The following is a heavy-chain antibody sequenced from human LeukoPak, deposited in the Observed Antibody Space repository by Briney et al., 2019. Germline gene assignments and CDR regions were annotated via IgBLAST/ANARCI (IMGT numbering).Heavy chain of an antibody. CDR1: AFTFSSYA. J-gene: IGHJ5*02. V-gene: IGHV3-23*01. CDR3: AKDTGYSSGWYPSWFDP. CDR2: ISGSGGST. Sequence: GGSLRLSCAASAFTFSSYAMSWVRQAPGKGLQWVSAISGSGGSTYYADSVKGRFTISRDNTKNTLYLQKNSLRAEDTAVYYCAKDTGYSSGWYPSWFDPWGQGTLVTVSS. D-gene: IGHD6-19*01.